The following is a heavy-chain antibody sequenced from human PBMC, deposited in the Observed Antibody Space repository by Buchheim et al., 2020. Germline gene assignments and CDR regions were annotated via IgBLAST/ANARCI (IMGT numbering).Heavy chain of an antibody. CDR1: GYTFTSYY. CDR3: ARDRGAAAGTSPGY. Sequence: QVQLVQSGAEVKKPGASVKVSCKASGYTFTSYYVHWVRQAPGQGLEWMGIINPSGAGTSYSQKFQGRVTITRDTSTSTLYMELSSLRSEDTAVYYCARDRGAAAGTSPGYWGQGTL. D-gene: IGHD6-13*01. V-gene: IGHV1-46*01. CDR2: INPSGAGT. J-gene: IGHJ4*02.